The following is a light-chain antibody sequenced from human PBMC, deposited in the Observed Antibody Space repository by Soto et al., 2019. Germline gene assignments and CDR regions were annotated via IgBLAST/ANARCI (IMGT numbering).Light chain of an antibody. J-gene: IGKJ5*01. V-gene: IGKV1-9*01. CDR1: QGISSN. CDR2: AAS. Sequence: IELTQSPYFLSASVGDRVTITCRASQGISSNLAWYQQKPGKAPKLLIYAASTLQSGVPSRFSGSGSGTDFTLTISSLQPEDFATYYCQQFNSYPITFGQGTRLEIK. CDR3: QQFNSYPIT.